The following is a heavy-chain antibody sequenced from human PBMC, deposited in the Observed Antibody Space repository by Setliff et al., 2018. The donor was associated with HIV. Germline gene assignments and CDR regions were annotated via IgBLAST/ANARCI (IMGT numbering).Heavy chain of an antibody. D-gene: IGHD6-19*01. Sequence: SEKMSLTWRGKGDASSSGYYWGWIREIPGKGLEWIGSIYQTGSTNYNPSLKSRVTVSLDKSNNQFSLKVTSMTAADTAVSAFVRPSLAHQSSGYFVDYWG. CDR2: IYQTGST. V-gene: IGHV4-38-2*02. CDR3: VRPSLAHQSSGYFVDY. J-gene: IGHJ4*01. CDR1: GDASSSGYY.